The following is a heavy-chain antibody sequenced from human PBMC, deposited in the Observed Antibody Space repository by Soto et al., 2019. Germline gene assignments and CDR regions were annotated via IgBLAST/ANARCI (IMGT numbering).Heavy chain of an antibody. Sequence: EMQLLESGGGLVLPGGSLRLSCAASGFTFSIYAMSWVRQAPGKGLEWVSSISGSGSSTYNADSVKGRFTFSRDNAKNTLYLQMNSLRTDDTAVYYCVKYPHDGWYGSFDFWGQGTLVTVSS. CDR1: GFTFSIYA. D-gene: IGHD6-19*01. J-gene: IGHJ4*02. V-gene: IGHV3-23*01. CDR2: ISGSGSST. CDR3: VKYPHDGWYGSFDF.